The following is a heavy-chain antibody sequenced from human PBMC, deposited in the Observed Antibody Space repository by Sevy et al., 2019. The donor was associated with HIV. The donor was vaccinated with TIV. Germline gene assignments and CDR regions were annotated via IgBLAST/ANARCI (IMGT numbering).Heavy chain of an antibody. CDR2: ISSSISYI. CDR3: ATIMIVVPRGAFDI. D-gene: IGHD3-22*01. CDR1: GFTFSSYS. Sequence: GGSLRLSCAASGFTFSSYSMNWVRQAPGKGLEWVSSISSSISYIYYADSVKGRFTISRDNAKNSLYLQMNSLRAEDTAVYYCATIMIVVPRGAFDIWGQGTMVTVSS. J-gene: IGHJ3*02. V-gene: IGHV3-21*01.